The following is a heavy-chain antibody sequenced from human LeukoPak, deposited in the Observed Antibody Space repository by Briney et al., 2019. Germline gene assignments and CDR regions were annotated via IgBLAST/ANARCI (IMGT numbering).Heavy chain of an antibody. J-gene: IGHJ3*02. CDR3: ARSNDAFDI. Sequence: SLRLSCAASGFTVSSNYMNWVRQAPGKGLEWVSIIYSGGSTFYADSVKGRFTISRNNSKNTLFLQMNSLRAEDTAVYYCARSNDAFDIWGQGTMVTVSS. D-gene: IGHD5/OR15-5a*01. CDR2: IYSGGST. CDR1: GFTVSSNY. V-gene: IGHV3-53*01.